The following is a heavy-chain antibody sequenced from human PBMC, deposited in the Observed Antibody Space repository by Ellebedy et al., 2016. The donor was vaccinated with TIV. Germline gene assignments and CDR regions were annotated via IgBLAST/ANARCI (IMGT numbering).Heavy chain of an antibody. Sequence: GESLKISCAASGFTFSSYSMNWVRHAPGKGLEWVSYISSSSSTIYYADSVKGRFTISRDNAKNSLYLQMNSLRAYDKAVYYCARDTNFIEQQHNLSDPWGQGTQVTVSS. J-gene: IGHJ5*02. CDR3: ARDTNFIEQQHNLSDP. V-gene: IGHV3-48*01. D-gene: IGHD2-8*01. CDR1: GFTFSSYS. CDR2: ISSSSSTI.